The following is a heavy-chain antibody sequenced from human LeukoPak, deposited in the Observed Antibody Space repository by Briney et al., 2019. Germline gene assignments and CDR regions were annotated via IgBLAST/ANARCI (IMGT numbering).Heavy chain of an antibody. CDR3: AKDERIWFGSTFDY. D-gene: IGHD3-10*01. Sequence: PGGSLRLSCAASGFTFSSYSMNWVRQAPGKGLEWVSYISSSSSTIYYADSVKGRFTISRDNAKNSLYLQMNSLRAEDTAVYYCAKDERIWFGSTFDYWGQGTLVTVSS. J-gene: IGHJ4*02. CDR1: GFTFSSYS. CDR2: ISSSSSTI. V-gene: IGHV3-48*01.